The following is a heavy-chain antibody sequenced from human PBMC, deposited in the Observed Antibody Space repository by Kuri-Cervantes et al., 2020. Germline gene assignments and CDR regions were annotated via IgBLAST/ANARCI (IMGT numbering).Heavy chain of an antibody. Sequence: ASVKVSCKASGGTFTSYGISWVRQAPGQGLEWMGWISAYNGNTNYAQKLQGRVTMTTDTSTSTAYMELRSLRSDDTAVYYCARLKFHGAAGFYYFDYWGQGTLVTVSS. D-gene: IGHD6-13*01. CDR1: GGTFTSYG. CDR3: ARLKFHGAAGFYYFDY. CDR2: ISAYNGNT. J-gene: IGHJ4*02. V-gene: IGHV1-18*01.